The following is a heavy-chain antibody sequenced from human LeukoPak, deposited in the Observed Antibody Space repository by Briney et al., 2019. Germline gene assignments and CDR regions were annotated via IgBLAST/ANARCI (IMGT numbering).Heavy chain of an antibody. CDR1: GDSIRSDNYY. Sequence: SETLSLTCTVSGDSIRSDNYYWAWIRQPPGKGLEWIGSVYFTGTTYYNPSLKSRVTISADMSKKQFSLKMTSVTAADTAVYYCASVKYGDSHFDYWGQGTLVTVSS. J-gene: IGHJ4*02. V-gene: IGHV4-39*01. CDR2: VYFTGTT. D-gene: IGHD4-17*01. CDR3: ASVKYGDSHFDY.